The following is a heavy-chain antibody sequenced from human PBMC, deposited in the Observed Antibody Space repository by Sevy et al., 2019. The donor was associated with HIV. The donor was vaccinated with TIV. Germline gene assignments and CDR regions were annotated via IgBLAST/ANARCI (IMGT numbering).Heavy chain of an antibody. J-gene: IGHJ4*02. D-gene: IGHD3-10*01. CDR2: INPNSGGT. CDR1: GYTFTGYY. V-gene: IGHV1-2*02. CDR3: ARGFTMVRGVIISFVY. Sequence: ASVKVSCKASGYTFTGYYMHWVRQAPGQGLEWMGWINPNSGGTNYAQKFQGRVTMTRDTPISTAYMELSRLRSDDTAVYYCARGFTMVRGVIISFVYWGQGTLVNVSS.